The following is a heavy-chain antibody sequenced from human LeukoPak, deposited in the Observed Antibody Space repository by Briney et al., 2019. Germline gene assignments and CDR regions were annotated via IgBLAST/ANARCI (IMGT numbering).Heavy chain of an antibody. D-gene: IGHD3-10*01. V-gene: IGHV1-18*01. CDR2: ISAYNGNT. CDR1: GYTFTSCG. Sequence: ASVKVSCKASGYTFTSCGISWVRQAPGQGREWMGWISAYNGNTNYVQKLQGRVTMTTDTSTSTAYMELRSLRSDDTPVYYCARDLDGSGSYYTDYWGQGTLVTVSS. J-gene: IGHJ4*02. CDR3: ARDLDGSGSYYTDY.